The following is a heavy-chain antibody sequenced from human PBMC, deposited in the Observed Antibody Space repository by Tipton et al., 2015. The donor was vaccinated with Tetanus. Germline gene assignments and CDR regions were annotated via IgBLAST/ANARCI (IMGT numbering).Heavy chain of an antibody. CDR2: ISAYNGNT. CDR3: ARDIYYGMDV. V-gene: IGHV1-18*01. CDR1: GYTFTSYG. Sequence: QSGPEVKKPGASVKVSCKASGYTFTSYGISWVRQAPGQGLEWMGWISAYNGNTNYAQKLQSRATMTTDTSTSTAYMELKSLRYDDTDVYYGARDIYYGMDVWGQGNAVTVSS. J-gene: IGHJ6*02.